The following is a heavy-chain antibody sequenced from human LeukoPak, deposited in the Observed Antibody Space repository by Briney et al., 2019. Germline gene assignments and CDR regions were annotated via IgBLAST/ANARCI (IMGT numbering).Heavy chain of an antibody. Sequence: PSETLSLTCAVSNFSISSAYYWGWIRQPPGKGLDWIGSIYRSGSTYYNPSLKSRVIISLDTSKNQFSLKLSSVTAADTAVYYCATTPYRLRVSGVSLYYFVYRGQGTLVTLSS. J-gene: IGHJ4*02. CDR3: ATTPYRLRVSGVSLYYFVY. CDR1: NFSISSAYY. CDR2: IYRSGST. V-gene: IGHV4-38-2*01. D-gene: IGHD2-15*01.